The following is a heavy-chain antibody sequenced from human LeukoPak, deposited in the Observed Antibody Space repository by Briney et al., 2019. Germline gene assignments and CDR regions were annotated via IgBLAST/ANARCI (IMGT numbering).Heavy chain of an antibody. CDR1: GFTFSNAW. V-gene: IGHV3-15*01. CDR3: TTITYYYDSSGYHYIFDF. J-gene: IGHJ3*01. CDR2: IKSKSDGGTT. Sequence: KAGGSLRLSCAASGFTFSNAWMTWVRQAPGKGLEWVGRIKSKSDGGTTDYEAPVKGRFTISRDDSKNTLYLQMNSLKTEDTAMYYCTTITYYYDSSGYHYIFDFWGQGTVVTVSS. D-gene: IGHD3-22*01.